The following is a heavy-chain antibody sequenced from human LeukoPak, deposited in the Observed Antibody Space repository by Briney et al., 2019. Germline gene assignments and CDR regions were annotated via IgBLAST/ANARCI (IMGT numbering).Heavy chain of an antibody. Sequence: PRASVTVSCKASGYTFTGSYMHWVRQAPGQGLEWMGWINPNSGVSNYAQKFRGRVTMTRDTSISTAYMELSRLTSDDTAVYYCARVKGRVFGVIATKERYFDYWGQGTLVTVSS. CDR1: GYTFTGSY. V-gene: IGHV1-2*02. J-gene: IGHJ4*02. D-gene: IGHD3-3*01. CDR2: INPNSGVS. CDR3: ARVKGRVFGVIATKERYFDY.